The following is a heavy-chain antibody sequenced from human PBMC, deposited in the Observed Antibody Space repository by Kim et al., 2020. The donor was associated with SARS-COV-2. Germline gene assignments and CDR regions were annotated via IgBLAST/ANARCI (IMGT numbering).Heavy chain of an antibody. V-gene: IGHV1-3*01. J-gene: IGHJ4*02. Sequence: YYRKFQDRVPITRDTSASTAYMELSSLRSEDTAVYYCARAIEDYGDPFFDYWGQGTLVTVSS. CDR3: ARAIEDYGDPFFDY. D-gene: IGHD4-17*01.